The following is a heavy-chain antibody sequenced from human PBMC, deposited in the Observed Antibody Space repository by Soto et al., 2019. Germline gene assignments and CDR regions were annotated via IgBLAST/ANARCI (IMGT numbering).Heavy chain of an antibody. V-gene: IGHV4-59*01. D-gene: IGHD3-3*01. CDR2: IYYSGST. CDR1: GGSISSYY. Sequence: SETLSLTCTVSGGSISSYYWSWIRQPPGKGLEWIGYIYYSGSTNYNPSLKSRVTISVDTSKNQFSLKLSSVTAADTAVYYCARDAGAQPFWSGYWSDWGQGTLVTVSS. J-gene: IGHJ4*02. CDR3: ARDAGAQPFWSGYWSD.